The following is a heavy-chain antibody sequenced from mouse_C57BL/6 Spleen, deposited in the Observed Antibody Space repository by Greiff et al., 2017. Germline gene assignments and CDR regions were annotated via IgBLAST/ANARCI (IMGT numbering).Heavy chain of an antibody. CDR2: IRNKANGYTT. V-gene: IGHV7-3*01. Sequence: VMLVESGGGLVQPGGSLSLYCAASGFTFTDYYMSWVRQPPGKALDWLGFIRNKANGYTTEYSSSVKGRFTISRDNSQSILYLQMNALRAEDSATYDCESGYAKDYWGQGTSDTVSS. CDR3: ESGYAKDY. J-gene: IGHJ4*01. CDR1: GFTFTDYY.